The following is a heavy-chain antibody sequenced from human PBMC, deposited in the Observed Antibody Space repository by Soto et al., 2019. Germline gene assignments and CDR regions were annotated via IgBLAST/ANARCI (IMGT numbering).Heavy chain of an antibody. D-gene: IGHD1-1*01. V-gene: IGHV4-30-4*01. J-gene: IGHJ6*02. CDR3: AGDSWTVSACNYYGMDV. Sequence: SETLSLTCTVSGDSVSSGNYYWTWVRQPPGKGLEYIGYIYYTGNTYYNPSLKGRAIISADTSKNQFSLKLSSVTAADTAVYYCAGDSWTVSACNYYGMDVWGQGTTVTVSS. CDR2: IYYTGNT. CDR1: GDSVSSGNYY.